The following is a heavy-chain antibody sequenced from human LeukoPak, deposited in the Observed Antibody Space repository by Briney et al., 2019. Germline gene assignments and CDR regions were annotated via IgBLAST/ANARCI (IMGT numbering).Heavy chain of an antibody. Sequence: GRSLRLSCAASGFTFSSYAMHWVRQAPGKGLEWVTLISYDGSNKYFADSVKGRFTISRDNSKNTLYLQMNSLRTEDTAVYYCARDVATALTGFHYWGQGTLVTVSS. CDR3: ARDVATALTGFHY. CDR2: ISYDGSNK. D-gene: IGHD5-12*01. V-gene: IGHV3-30*04. J-gene: IGHJ4*02. CDR1: GFTFSSYA.